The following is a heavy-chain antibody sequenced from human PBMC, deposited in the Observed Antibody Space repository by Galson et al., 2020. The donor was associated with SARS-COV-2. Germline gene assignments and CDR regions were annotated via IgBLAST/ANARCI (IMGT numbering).Heavy chain of an antibody. V-gene: IGHV6-1*01. J-gene: IGHJ4*02. CDR1: GDSVSSNSAA. D-gene: IGHD6-19*01. CDR3: ARSPGITVARTFDY. Sequence: SQTLSLTCAISGDSVSSNSAAWNWIRQPPSRGLEWLGRTYYRSKWSSDYAVTVKSRITINPDTSKNQFSLQLNSVTPEDTAVYYCARSPGITVARTFDYWGQGTRVTVSS. CDR2: TYYRSKWSS.